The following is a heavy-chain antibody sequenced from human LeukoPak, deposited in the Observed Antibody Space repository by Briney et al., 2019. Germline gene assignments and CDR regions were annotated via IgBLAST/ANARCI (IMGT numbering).Heavy chain of an antibody. V-gene: IGHV4-59*12. Sequence: SETLSLTCTVSGGSISSYYWSWIRQPPGKGLEWIGYIYYSGSTNYNPSLKSRVTISIDTSNNQFSLKLSSVTAADTAVYYCARVAVVPGPGYFDHWGQGTLVTVSS. J-gene: IGHJ4*02. CDR3: ARVAVVPGPGYFDH. D-gene: IGHD2-21*02. CDR1: GGSISSYY. CDR2: IYYSGST.